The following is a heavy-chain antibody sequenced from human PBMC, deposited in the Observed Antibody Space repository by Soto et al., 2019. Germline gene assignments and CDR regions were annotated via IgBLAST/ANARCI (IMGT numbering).Heavy chain of an antibody. D-gene: IGHD4-17*01. Sequence: GGSLRLSCAASGFTFSSYGMHWVRQAPGKGLEWVAVISYDGSNKYYADSVKGRFTISRDNSKNTLYLQMNSLRAEDTAVYYCAKCGPGSGDYDAFDIWGQGTMVTVSS. CDR3: AKCGPGSGDYDAFDI. CDR2: ISYDGSNK. V-gene: IGHV3-30*18. J-gene: IGHJ3*02. CDR1: GFTFSSYG.